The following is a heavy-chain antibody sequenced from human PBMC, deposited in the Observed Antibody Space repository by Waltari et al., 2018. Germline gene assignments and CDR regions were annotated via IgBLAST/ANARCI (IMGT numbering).Heavy chain of an antibody. J-gene: IGHJ4*02. CDR2: VHGSGKT. CDR1: GDSMISTYW. D-gene: IGHD2-15*01. CDR3: ARDRGRGLYLES. Sequence: QLPLRESGPGLVKPSGTLSLTCAVSGDSMISTYWWSWVRQSPGKGLQWMGQVHGSGKTNYHPSFASRVTISLDTYNKQFSLRVTSATAADTAVYYCARDRGRGLYLESWGPGTLVTVSP. V-gene: IGHV4-4*02.